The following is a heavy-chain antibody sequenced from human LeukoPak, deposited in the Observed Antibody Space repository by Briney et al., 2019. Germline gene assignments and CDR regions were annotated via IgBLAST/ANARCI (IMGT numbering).Heavy chain of an antibody. D-gene: IGHD1-26*01. J-gene: IGHJ3*02. CDR3: ARKLGDAFDI. Sequence: GESLKISCAASGFTFSTYNMNWVRQAPGKGLEWVPFISSGSEIIYYADSVKGRFTISRDNSKNTLYLQMNSLRAEDTAVYYCARKLGDAFDIWGQGTMVTVSS. V-gene: IGHV3-48*01. CDR1: GFTFSTYN. CDR2: ISSGSEII.